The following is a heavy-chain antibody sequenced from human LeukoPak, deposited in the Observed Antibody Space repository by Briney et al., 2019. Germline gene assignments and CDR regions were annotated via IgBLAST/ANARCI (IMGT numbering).Heavy chain of an antibody. Sequence: GGSLRLSCVASGFSISNYWMTWVRQAPGRGLEWVANIKQDGSEKNYVDSVKGRFTSSRDNAKNSLYLQMNRLRVEDTAVYYCARGYWNFGLWGRGTQVTVSS. CDR3: ARGYWNFGL. J-gene: IGHJ2*01. V-gene: IGHV3-7*01. CDR2: IKQDGSEK. CDR1: GFSISNYW.